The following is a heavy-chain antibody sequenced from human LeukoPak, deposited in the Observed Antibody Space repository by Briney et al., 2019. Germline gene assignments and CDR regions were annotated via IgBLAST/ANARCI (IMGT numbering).Heavy chain of an antibody. Sequence: GGSLRLSCAASGFTFSTYWMHWVHQTPGKGLVWVSPINSDGSTTSYADSVKGRFTISRDNAKNTLYLQMNSLRAEDTAVYYCAKDHYDILTGYKRGFHFDYWGQGTLVTVSS. CDR3: AKDHYDILTGYKRGFHFDY. V-gene: IGHV3-74*01. J-gene: IGHJ4*02. CDR2: INSDGSTT. D-gene: IGHD3-9*01. CDR1: GFTFSTYW.